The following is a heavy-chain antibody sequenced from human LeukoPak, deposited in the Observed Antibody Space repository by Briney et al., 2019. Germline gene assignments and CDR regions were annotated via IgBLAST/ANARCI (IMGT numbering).Heavy chain of an antibody. Sequence: GESLKISCKGSGYSFTSYWIGWVRQMPGEGLEWMGIIHATDSDTKYSPSFQGQVTTSADKSNRTAYVQWSSLKASDSAMYYCARGRPGWGFDYWGQGTLVTVSS. J-gene: IGHJ4*02. CDR3: ARGRPGWGFDY. D-gene: IGHD2-15*01. V-gene: IGHV5-51*01. CDR2: IHATDSDT. CDR1: GYSFTSYW.